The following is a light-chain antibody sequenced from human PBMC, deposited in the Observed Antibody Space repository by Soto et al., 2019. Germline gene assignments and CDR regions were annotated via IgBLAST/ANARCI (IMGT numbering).Light chain of an antibody. CDR2: DAS. V-gene: IGKV3-20*01. Sequence: EVVMTQSPGTLSLSPGEAATLSCRASQSVGGNYLAWYQQKPGQSPRLVIYDASSRATGIPDRFRGSGSGTDFTLTISRLEPEDFAVYFCYQYDSSPWTFGQGTKVDIK. CDR1: QSVGGNY. CDR3: YQYDSSPWT. J-gene: IGKJ1*01.